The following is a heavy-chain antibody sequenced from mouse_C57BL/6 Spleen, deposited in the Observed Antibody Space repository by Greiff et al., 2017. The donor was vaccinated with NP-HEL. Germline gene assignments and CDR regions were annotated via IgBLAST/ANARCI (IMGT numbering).Heavy chain of an antibody. D-gene: IGHD1-1*01. Sequence: QVQLQQPGAELVMPGASVKLSCKASGYTFTSYWMHWVKQRPGQGLEWIGEIDPSDSYTNYNQKFKGKSTLTVDKSSSTAYMQLSSLTSEDSAVYYCARSDYGSSYSFAYWGQGTLVTVSA. CDR3: ARSDYGSSYSFAY. J-gene: IGHJ3*01. V-gene: IGHV1-69*01. CDR1: GYTFTSYW. CDR2: IDPSDSYT.